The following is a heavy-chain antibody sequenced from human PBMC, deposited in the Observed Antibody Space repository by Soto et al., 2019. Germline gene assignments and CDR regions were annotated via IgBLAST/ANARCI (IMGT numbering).Heavy chain of an antibody. D-gene: IGHD2-2*01. CDR2: ISYDGSNK. V-gene: IGHV3-30-3*01. Sequence: GGSLRLSCAASGFTFSSYAMHWVRQAPGKGLEWVAVISYDGSNKYYADSVKGRFTISRDNSKNTLYLQMNSLRAEDTAEYYCARVHANVGRSSTSPPKSHYYYYYYGMDVWGQGTTVTVSS. CDR1: GFTFSSYA. CDR3: ARVHANVGRSSTSPPKSHYYYYYYGMDV. J-gene: IGHJ6*02.